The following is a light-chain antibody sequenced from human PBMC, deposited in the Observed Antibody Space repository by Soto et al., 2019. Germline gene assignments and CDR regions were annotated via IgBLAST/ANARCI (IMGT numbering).Light chain of an antibody. V-gene: IGKV3-11*01. CDR1: QSVNRN. Sequence: EVVLTQSTATLSLSPGERATLSCRARQSVNRNLAWYQQKPGQAPRLLIYDTFNRATGIPARFSGSGFGNDFPLTISRLEPEDFAIYYRQEGEQWTPSTFGQGTGLEI. CDR2: DTF. CDR3: QEGEQWTPST. J-gene: IGKJ5*01.